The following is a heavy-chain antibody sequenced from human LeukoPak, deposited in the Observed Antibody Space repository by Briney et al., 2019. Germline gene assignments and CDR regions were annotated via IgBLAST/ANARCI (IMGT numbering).Heavy chain of an antibody. CDR1: GFTFSSYG. Sequence: GRSLRLSCAASGFTFSSYGMYWVRQAPGKGLEWVAVIWYDGSNKYYADSVKGRFTISRDNSKNTLYLQMNSLRAEDTAVYYCARGNPGSYFQGDFDYWGQGTLVTVSS. J-gene: IGHJ4*02. CDR3: ARGNPGSYFQGDFDY. D-gene: IGHD1-26*01. CDR2: IWYDGSNK. V-gene: IGHV3-33*01.